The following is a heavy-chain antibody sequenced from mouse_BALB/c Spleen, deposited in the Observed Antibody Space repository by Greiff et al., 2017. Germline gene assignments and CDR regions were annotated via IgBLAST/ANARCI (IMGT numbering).Heavy chain of an antibody. D-gene: IGHD3-3*01. Sequence: VQLEESGAELARPGASVKLSCKASGYTFTSYWMHWVKQRPGQGLEWIGEINPSGGYTNYNQKFKDKATLTVDKSSSTAYMQLSSLTSEDSAVYYCAREVGPRRAWFAYWGQGTLVTVSA. J-gene: IGHJ3*01. CDR1: GYTFTSYW. CDR3: AREVGPRRAWFAY. CDR2: INPSGGYT. V-gene: IGHV1-7*01.